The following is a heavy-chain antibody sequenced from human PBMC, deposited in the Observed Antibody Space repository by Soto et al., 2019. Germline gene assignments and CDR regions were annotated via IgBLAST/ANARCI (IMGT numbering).Heavy chain of an antibody. CDR2: IRPSGINT. V-gene: IGHV1-46*01. CDR1: GYTFTNYN. CDR3: AREPKESFYFDY. J-gene: IGHJ4*02. D-gene: IGHD3-10*01. Sequence: QVQLVQSGAEAKKPGASVKISCKASGYTFTNYNIHWFRQAPGQGLEWLGIIRPSGINTGYAQGCHGRVTLTRDTSTSTANMELASRPSEYTAVYYCAREPKESFYFDYWGQGTLVTVSS.